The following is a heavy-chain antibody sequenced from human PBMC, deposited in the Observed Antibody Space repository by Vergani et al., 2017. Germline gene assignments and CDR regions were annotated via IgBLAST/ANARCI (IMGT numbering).Heavy chain of an antibody. D-gene: IGHD4-17*01. V-gene: IGHV3-30-3*01. Sequence: VLLVESGGGFVQPGGSLRLSCAASGFTFSSYAMHWVRQAPGKGLEWVAVISYDGSNKYYADSVKGRFTISRDNSKNTLYLQMNSLRAEDTAVYYCARGASGDYVSSFDYWGQGTLVTVSS. CDR1: GFTFSSYA. J-gene: IGHJ4*02. CDR2: ISYDGSNK. CDR3: ARGASGDYVSSFDY.